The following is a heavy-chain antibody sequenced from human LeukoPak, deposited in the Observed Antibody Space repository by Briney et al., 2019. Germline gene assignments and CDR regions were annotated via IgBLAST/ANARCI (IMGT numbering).Heavy chain of an antibody. CDR3: ARYCSSTSCSFFDY. CDR1: GGSISSGGYS. J-gene: IGHJ4*02. CDR2: IYHSGST. Sequence: PSETLSLTCAVSGGSISSGGYSWSWIRQPPGKGLEWIGYIYHSGSTYYNPSLKSRVTISVDRSKNQFSLKLSSVTAADTAVYYCARYCSSTSCSFFDYWGQGTLVTVSS. D-gene: IGHD2-2*01. V-gene: IGHV4-30-2*01.